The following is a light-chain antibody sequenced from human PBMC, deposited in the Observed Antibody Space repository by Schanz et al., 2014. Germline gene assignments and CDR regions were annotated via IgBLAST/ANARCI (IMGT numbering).Light chain of an antibody. CDR1: SSDVGLYQY. CDR3: ASYAGSGNEV. V-gene: IGLV2-8*01. J-gene: IGLJ2*01. Sequence: QSALTQPASVSGSPGQSITISCSGTSSDVGLYQYVSWYQQHPGKAPKLMIYEVTKRPSGVPDRFSGSKSGNTASLTVSGLQAEDEADYYCASYAGSGNEVFGGGTKLTVL. CDR2: EVT.